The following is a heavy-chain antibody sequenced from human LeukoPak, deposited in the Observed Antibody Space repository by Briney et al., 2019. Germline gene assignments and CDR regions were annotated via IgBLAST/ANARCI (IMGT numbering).Heavy chain of an antibody. Sequence: GGSLRLSCAASGFIFSSYNINWVRQAPGKGLEWVSSISSSSTYIYYADSVKGRSTISRDNSKNTLYLQMNSLRAEDTAVYYCAKGYSGYDWSLVDYWGQGTLVTVSS. CDR1: GFIFSSYN. J-gene: IGHJ4*02. V-gene: IGHV3-21*01. CDR2: ISSSSTYI. D-gene: IGHD5-12*01. CDR3: AKGYSGYDWSLVDY.